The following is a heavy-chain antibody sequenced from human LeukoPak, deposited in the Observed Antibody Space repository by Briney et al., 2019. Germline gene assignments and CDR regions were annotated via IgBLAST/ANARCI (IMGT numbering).Heavy chain of an antibody. Sequence: PSETLSLTCTVSGGSISSSTYYWGWIRQPPGKGLEWIGSIYYSGSTYYNPSLKSRVTMSVDTSKNQFSLKLSSVTAADTAVYYCARLRYFDWPYQYYFDYWGQGTLVTVSS. CDR3: ARLRYFDWPYQYYFDY. V-gene: IGHV4-39*01. J-gene: IGHJ4*02. CDR2: IYYSGST. CDR1: GGSISSSTYY. D-gene: IGHD3-9*01.